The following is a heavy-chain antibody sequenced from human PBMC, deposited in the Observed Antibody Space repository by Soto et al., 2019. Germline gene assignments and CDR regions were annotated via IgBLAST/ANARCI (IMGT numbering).Heavy chain of an antibody. D-gene: IGHD3-16*01. CDR3: ARDLGAKPIFYYHYGMDV. CDR2: INPNSGGT. V-gene: IGHV1-2*02. Sequence: ASVKVSCKASGYTFTGYYMHWVRQAPGQGLEWMGWINPNSGGTNYAQKFQGRVTMTRDTSISTAYMELSRLRSDDTAVYYCARDLGAKPIFYYHYGMDVWGQGTTVTVSS. CDR1: GYTFTGYY. J-gene: IGHJ6*02.